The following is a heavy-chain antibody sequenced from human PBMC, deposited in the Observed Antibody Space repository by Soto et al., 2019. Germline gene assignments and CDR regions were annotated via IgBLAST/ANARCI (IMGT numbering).Heavy chain of an antibody. D-gene: IGHD3-9*01. V-gene: IGHV5-51*01. Sequence: GESLKISCKGSGYSFTSYWIGWVRQMPGKGLEWMGIIYPGDSDTRYSPSFQGQVTISADKSISTAYLQWSSLKASDTAMCYCARQPHDILTGYPYYYYGMDVWGQGTTVTVPS. J-gene: IGHJ6*02. CDR2: IYPGDSDT. CDR1: GYSFTSYW. CDR3: ARQPHDILTGYPYYYYGMDV.